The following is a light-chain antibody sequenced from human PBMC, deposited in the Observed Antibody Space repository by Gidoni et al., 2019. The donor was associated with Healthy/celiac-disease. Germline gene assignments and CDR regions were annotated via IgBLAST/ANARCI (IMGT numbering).Light chain of an antibody. CDR2: QDS. CDR1: KLGDKY. J-gene: IGLJ2*01. V-gene: IGLV3-1*01. CDR3: QAWDSSTDVV. Sequence: SYELTQPPSVSVSPGQKASITGSGDKLGDKYACWYQQKPGQSPVLVIYQDSKRPSGIPERFSGSNSGNTATLTISGTQAMDEADYYCQAWDSSTDVVFGGGTKLTVL.